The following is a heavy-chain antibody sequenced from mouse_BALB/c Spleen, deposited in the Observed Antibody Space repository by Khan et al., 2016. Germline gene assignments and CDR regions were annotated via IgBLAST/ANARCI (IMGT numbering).Heavy chain of an antibody. D-gene: IGHD1-1*01. J-gene: IGHJ2*01. CDR2: ISYSGST. CDR1: GYSITSDYA. V-gene: IGHV3-2*02. CDR3: ARDYYGSSYFDY. Sequence: EVQLQESGPGLVKPSQSLSLTCTVTGYSITSDYAWNWIRQFPGNKLEWMGYISYSGSTSSNPSLKSRISITRDPSKNQFFLQLNSVTTEDTATYYCARDYYGSSYFDYWGQGTTLTVSS.